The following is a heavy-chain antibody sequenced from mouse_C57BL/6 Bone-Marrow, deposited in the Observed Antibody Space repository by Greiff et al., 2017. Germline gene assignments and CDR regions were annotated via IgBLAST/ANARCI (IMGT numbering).Heavy chain of an antibody. D-gene: IGHD2-4*01. CDR1: GYTFTNYW. V-gene: IGHV1-64*01. Sequence: QVQLQQSGAELVKPGASVKLSCKASGYTFTNYWMHWVKQRPGQGLEWIGMMHPNGGSPDYNEKFKSEATLSVDKSSRTAYMELSRLTSEDSAVLYCERSYDYDDYTMDYWGQGTSVTVSS. CDR2: MHPNGGSP. J-gene: IGHJ4*01. CDR3: ERSYDYDDYTMDY.